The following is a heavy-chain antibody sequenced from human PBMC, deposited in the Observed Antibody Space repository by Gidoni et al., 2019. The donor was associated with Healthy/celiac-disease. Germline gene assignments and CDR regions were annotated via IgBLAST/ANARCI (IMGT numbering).Heavy chain of an antibody. Sequence: EVQLVESGGGLVQPGGSLRLSCAASGFTFSSYEMNWVRQAPGKGLEWVSYISSSGSTIYYADSVKGRFTISRDNAKNSLYLQMNSLRAEDTAVYYCARPHYYGSGSYQPWGQGTLVTVSS. D-gene: IGHD3-10*01. CDR2: ISSSGSTI. J-gene: IGHJ5*02. CDR1: GFTFSSYE. CDR3: ARPHYYGSGSYQP. V-gene: IGHV3-48*03.